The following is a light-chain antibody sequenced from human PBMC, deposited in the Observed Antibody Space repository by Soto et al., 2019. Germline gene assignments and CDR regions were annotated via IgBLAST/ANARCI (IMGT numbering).Light chain of an antibody. CDR3: CSYAGSYTFV. Sequence: QSVQTQPRSVSGSPGQSVTISCTGTSSDVGVYNYVSWYQQYPGKAPKIMIYDVSKRPSGVPDRFSGSKSDNTASLTISGLQAEDEADYYCCSYAGSYTFVFGIGTKVTVL. CDR2: DVS. CDR1: SSDVGVYNY. V-gene: IGLV2-11*01. J-gene: IGLJ1*01.